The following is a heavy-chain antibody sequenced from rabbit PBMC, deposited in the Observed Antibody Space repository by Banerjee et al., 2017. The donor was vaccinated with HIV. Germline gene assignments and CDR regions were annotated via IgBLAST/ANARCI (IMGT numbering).Heavy chain of an antibody. Sequence: QEQLEESGGDLVKPEGSLTLTCTASAFSFSNKYVMCWVRQAPGKGLEWIACIYAGSSDSTYYASWAKGRFTISKTSSTTVTLQMTSLTAADTATYFCARDLAGVIGWNFNLWGPGTLVTVS. V-gene: IGHV1S45*01. CDR2: IYAGSSDST. J-gene: IGHJ4*01. CDR1: AFSFSNKYV. CDR3: ARDLAGVIGWNFNL. D-gene: IGHD4-1*01.